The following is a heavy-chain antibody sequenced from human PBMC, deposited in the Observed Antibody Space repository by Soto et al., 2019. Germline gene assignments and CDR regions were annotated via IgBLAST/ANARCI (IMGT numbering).Heavy chain of an antibody. CDR1: GGSISSSSYY. D-gene: IGHD5-12*01. CDR3: ARHGGWDSGYDQPDAFDI. Sequence: SETLSLTCTASGGSISSSSYYWGWIRQPPGKGLEWIGSIYYSGGTYYNPSLKSRVTISVDTSKNQFSLNLSSVTAADTAVYYCARHGGWDSGYDQPDAFDIWGQGTMVTVSS. V-gene: IGHV4-39*01. CDR2: IYYSGGT. J-gene: IGHJ3*02.